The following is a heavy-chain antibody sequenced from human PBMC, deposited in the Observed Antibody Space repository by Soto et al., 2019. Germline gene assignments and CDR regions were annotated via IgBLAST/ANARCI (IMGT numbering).Heavy chain of an antibody. V-gene: IGHV1-69*13. Sequence: ASVKVSCKASGGTFSSYAISWVRQAPGQGLEWMGGIIPIFGTANYAQKFQGRVTITADESTSTAYMELSSLRSEDTAVYYCARDLVFGGNPGDDYWGQGTLVTVSS. CDR2: IIPIFGTA. J-gene: IGHJ4*02. CDR1: GGTFSSYA. D-gene: IGHD2-15*01. CDR3: ARDLVFGGNPGDDY.